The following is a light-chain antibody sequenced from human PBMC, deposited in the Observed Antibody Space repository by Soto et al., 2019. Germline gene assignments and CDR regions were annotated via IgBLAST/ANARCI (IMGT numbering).Light chain of an antibody. Sequence: EIVLTQSPGTLSLSPGDRATLSCRASQSVSSSYFAWYQQKPGQAPRLLIYAASSRAAGIPDRFSGSGSGTDFPLTISRLETEDFAVYYCQQYHTSPRTFGQGTKLEIE. CDR3: QQYHTSPRT. CDR1: QSVSSSY. CDR2: AAS. J-gene: IGKJ2*01. V-gene: IGKV3-20*01.